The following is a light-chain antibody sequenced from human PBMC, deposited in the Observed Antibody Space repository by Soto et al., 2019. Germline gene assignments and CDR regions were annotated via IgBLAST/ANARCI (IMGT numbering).Light chain of an antibody. Sequence: EIVLTQSPGTLSLSPGEIATLSCRASQSVSNNYLAWYQQKPGQAPRPLIYGASNRATGIQDRFSGSGSGTEFTLTIRRMEPEDFAVYYCKQYGSSGTCGQGTKVDIK. V-gene: IGKV3-20*01. CDR1: QSVSNNY. CDR2: GAS. J-gene: IGKJ1*01. CDR3: KQYGSSGT.